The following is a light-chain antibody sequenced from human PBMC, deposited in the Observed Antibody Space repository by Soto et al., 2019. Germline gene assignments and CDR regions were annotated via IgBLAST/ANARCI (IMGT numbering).Light chain of an antibody. V-gene: IGKV1-27*01. CDR1: QGISNY. CDR3: QKYNSAPPFT. J-gene: IGKJ3*01. Sequence: DIQMTQSPSSLSASVGDRVTITCRASQGISNYLAWYQQKPGKVPKLLIYAASTLQSGVPSRFSGSGSGTDFTLTISGLQPEDVATYYCQKYNSAPPFTFGPGTKVDI. CDR2: AAS.